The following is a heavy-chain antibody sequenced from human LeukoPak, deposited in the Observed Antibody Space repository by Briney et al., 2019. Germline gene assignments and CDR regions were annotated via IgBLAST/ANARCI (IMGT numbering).Heavy chain of an antibody. CDR2: INTYNGNT. Sequence: ASVKVSCTASGYAFISYGISWGRQAPGQGLEWMGWINTYNGNTNYAQKFQDRFSMTTDTSTSTAYMELRSLRSDGTAVYYCARDGSGNWFDPWGQGTLVTVSS. CDR1: GYAFISYG. CDR3: ARDGSGNWFDP. D-gene: IGHD3-10*01. V-gene: IGHV1-18*01. J-gene: IGHJ5*02.